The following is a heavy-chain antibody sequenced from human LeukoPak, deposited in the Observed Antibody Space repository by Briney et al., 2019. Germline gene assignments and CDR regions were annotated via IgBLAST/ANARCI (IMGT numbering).Heavy chain of an antibody. D-gene: IGHD4-17*01. CDR3: AKGGSGDYGFDY. CDR2: ISGSGGST. V-gene: IGHV3-23*01. CDR1: GFTVSSNY. Sequence: GGSLRLSCAASGFTVSSNYMSWVRQAPGKGLEWVSAISGSGGSTYYADSVKGRFTISRDNSKNTLYLQMNSLRAEDTAVYYCAKGGSGDYGFDYWGQGTLVTVSS. J-gene: IGHJ4*02.